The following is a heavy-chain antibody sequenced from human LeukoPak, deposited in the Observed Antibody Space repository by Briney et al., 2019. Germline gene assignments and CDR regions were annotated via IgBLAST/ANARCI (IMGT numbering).Heavy chain of an antibody. CDR1: GYTFTGFF. D-gene: IGHD2-21*02. V-gene: IGHV1-2*06. J-gene: IGHJ5*01. CDR2: INPNIGDA. CDR3: ARMDLDGGDSIGFDS. Sequence: GASVKVSCKASGYTFTGFFMHWVRQAPGQGLEWMGRINPNIGDAYYAQKFQGRVTMTRHRSINTAYMELSRLTSDDTAVYYCARMDLDGGDSIGFDSWGQGTLVTVSS.